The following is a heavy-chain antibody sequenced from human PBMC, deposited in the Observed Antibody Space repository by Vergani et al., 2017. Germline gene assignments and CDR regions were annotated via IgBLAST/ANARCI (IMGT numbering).Heavy chain of an antibody. CDR1: GFTFSSYA. CDR3: VRSITGTPLLGGYYYYMDV. V-gene: IGHV3-64D*06. CDR2: ISSNGGST. Sequence: EVQLVESGGGLVQPGGSLRLSCSASGFTFSSYAMHWVRQAPGKGLEYVSAISSNGGSTYYADSVKGRFTISRDNSKNTLYLQMSSLRAEDTAVYYCVRSITGTPLLGGYYYYMDVWGKGTTVTVSS. D-gene: IGHD1-7*01. J-gene: IGHJ6*03.